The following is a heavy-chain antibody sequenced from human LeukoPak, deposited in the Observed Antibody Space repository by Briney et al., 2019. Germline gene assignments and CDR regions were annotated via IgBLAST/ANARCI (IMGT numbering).Heavy chain of an antibody. J-gene: IGHJ3*01. V-gene: IGHV5-51*01. D-gene: IGHD3-3*01. CDR1: GSSFTSLTTYW. CDR2: MYPSDSDV. CDR3: ARGGGGLAWIFTWTGTFDV. Sequence: GASLKISCKASGSSFTSLTTYWIAWVRQRPGESLEWMGIMYPSDSDVRYSPTFEGQVSVSADKYINTAYLQWSSLKASDTATYYGARGGGGLAWIFTWTGTFDVWGQGTRVTVS.